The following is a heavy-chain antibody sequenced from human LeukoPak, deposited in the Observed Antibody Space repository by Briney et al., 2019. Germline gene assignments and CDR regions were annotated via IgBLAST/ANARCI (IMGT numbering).Heavy chain of an antibody. Sequence: GGSLRLSCAASGFTFSSYAMSWVRQAPGKGLEWVSYINPGGTTMYYADSVSGRFTISRDNAKNSLFLQMNSLRADDTAVYFCALLAVASDFDYWGQGSLVTVSS. D-gene: IGHD6-19*01. CDR2: INPGGTTM. CDR1: GFTFSSYA. J-gene: IGHJ4*02. CDR3: ALLAVASDFDY. V-gene: IGHV3-48*03.